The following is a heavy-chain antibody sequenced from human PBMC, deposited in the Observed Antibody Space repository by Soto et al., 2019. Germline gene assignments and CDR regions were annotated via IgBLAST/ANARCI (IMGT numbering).Heavy chain of an antibody. D-gene: IGHD1-1*01. V-gene: IGHV4-34*01. CDR1: GGSVSGANYY. Sequence: QVQLQQWGAGLLKPSETLSLTCAVYGGSVSGANYYWSWIRQPPGKGLEWIGEMSHSGGTQFNPSLKSRVTISVDTSTNQCSLKMSSVTAADTALYYCARVERGTATTVVDAFDIWGPGTMVTVSS. J-gene: IGHJ3*02. CDR3: ARVERGTATTVVDAFDI. CDR2: MSHSGGT.